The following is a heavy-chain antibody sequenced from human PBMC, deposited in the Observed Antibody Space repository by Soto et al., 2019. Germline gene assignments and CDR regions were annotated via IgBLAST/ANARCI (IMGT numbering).Heavy chain of an antibody. CDR1: GGSFSSSTYF. CDR2: IYYSGST. Sequence: SETLSLTCTVSGGSFSSSTYFWCWIRQPPGKGLEWIGSIYYSGSTYYNPSLKSRVTVSVDTSKNQFSLKLSSVTAADTAVYYCARHPSDFWFDPWGQGTLVTVS. V-gene: IGHV4-39*01. CDR3: ARHPSDFWFDP. J-gene: IGHJ5*02. D-gene: IGHD2-21*02.